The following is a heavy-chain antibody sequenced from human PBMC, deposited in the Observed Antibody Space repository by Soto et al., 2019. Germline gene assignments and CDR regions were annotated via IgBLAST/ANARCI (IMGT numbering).Heavy chain of an antibody. CDR1: GVSVSTGVKS. CDR3: MKAHESGDFLGMSV. D-gene: IGHD3-10*01. V-gene: IGHV4-61*08. J-gene: IGHJ6*02. Sequence: SETLSLTCTVSGVSVSTGVKSWGWVRQPPGKDLEFIGYMYKTGETLLNSSLKSRVTLSMETSKNQFSLTLSSVTAADAAVYFCMKAHESGDFLGMSVWGPGTTVTVSS. CDR2: MYKTGET.